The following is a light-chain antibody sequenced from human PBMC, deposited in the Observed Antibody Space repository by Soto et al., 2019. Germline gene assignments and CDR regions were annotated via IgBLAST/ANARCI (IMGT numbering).Light chain of an antibody. J-gene: IGLJ2*01. CDR2: EVS. CDR3: SSYTSSSTRVI. Sequence: QSALTQPASVSGSPGQSITISCTGTSSVVGGYSYVSWYQQHPGKAPKLMIYEVSNRPSGVSNRFSGSKSGNTASLTISGLQAEDEADYYCSSYTSSSTRVIFGGGTKLTVL. V-gene: IGLV2-14*01. CDR1: SSVVGGYSY.